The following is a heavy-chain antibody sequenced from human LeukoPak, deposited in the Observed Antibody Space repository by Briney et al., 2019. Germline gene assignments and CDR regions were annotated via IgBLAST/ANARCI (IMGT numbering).Heavy chain of an antibody. CDR1: GGSLSSYY. Sequence: PSETLSLTCTVSGGSLSSYYWSWIRQPPGKGLEWIGYIYTSGSTNYNPSLKSRVTISVDTSKNQFSLRLSSVTAADTAVYYCARRVADPGWYFDLWGRGTLVTVSS. CDR3: ARRVADPGWYFDL. J-gene: IGHJ2*01. D-gene: IGHD6-13*01. V-gene: IGHV4-4*09. CDR2: IYTSGST.